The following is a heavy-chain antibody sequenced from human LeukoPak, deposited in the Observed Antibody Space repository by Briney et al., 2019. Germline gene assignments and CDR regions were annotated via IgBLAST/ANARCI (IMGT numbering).Heavy chain of an antibody. Sequence: SETLSLTCTVSGGSISSSSYYWGWIRQPPGKGLEWIGSIYYSGSTYYNPSLKSRVTISVDTSKNQFSLKLSSVTAADTAVYYCASHSSSTEDYWGQGTLVTVSS. V-gene: IGHV4-39*01. J-gene: IGHJ4*02. CDR1: GGSISSSSYY. CDR3: ASHSSSTEDY. CDR2: IYYSGST. D-gene: IGHD6-6*01.